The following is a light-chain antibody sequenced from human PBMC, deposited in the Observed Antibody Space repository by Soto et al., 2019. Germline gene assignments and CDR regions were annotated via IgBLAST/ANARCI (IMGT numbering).Light chain of an antibody. CDR3: QQYASSPLLT. CDR2: GTS. CDR1: QTIGRNY. Sequence: EIVLTQSPGTLSLSPGERATLYCRASQTIGRNYLAWYQQKPGQAPRLLIFGTSTRATGIPDRFSGSGSGTDFTLSISRLEPEDFAVYYCQQYASSPLLTFGGGTKVDI. J-gene: IGKJ4*01. V-gene: IGKV3-20*01.